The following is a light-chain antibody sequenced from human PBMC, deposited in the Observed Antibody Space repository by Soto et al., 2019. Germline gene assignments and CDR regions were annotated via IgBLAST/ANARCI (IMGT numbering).Light chain of an antibody. V-gene: IGKV3-11*01. CDR1: QSVSSS. Sequence: EIVLTQSPATLSLSPGETATLSCRASQSVSSSLAWYQQKPGQTPRLLIYDASNRATGIPARFSGSGSGTDFTLTVSSLEPEDFAVYYCQQRSSWPLTFGGGIKVELK. CDR3: QQRSSWPLT. CDR2: DAS. J-gene: IGKJ4*01.